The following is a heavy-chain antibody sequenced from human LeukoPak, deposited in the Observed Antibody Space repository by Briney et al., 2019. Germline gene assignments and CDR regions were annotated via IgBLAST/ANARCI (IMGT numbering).Heavy chain of an antibody. CDR3: ARVVDPGGYYYFYYMDV. CDR1: GGSFSGYY. V-gene: IGHV4-34*01. D-gene: IGHD3-16*01. CDR2: INHSGST. Sequence: SETLSLTCAVYGGSFSGYYWSWIRQPPGKGLEWIGEINHSGSTNYNPSLKSRVTISVDMSKNQLSLKLSSVTAADTAVYYCARVVDPGGYYYFYYMDVWGKGTTVTVSS. J-gene: IGHJ6*03.